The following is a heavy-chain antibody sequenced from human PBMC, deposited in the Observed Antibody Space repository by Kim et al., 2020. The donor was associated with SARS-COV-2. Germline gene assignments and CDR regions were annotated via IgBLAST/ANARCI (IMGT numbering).Heavy chain of an antibody. CDR3: ARGQEDSYGYPIDY. CDR1: GFTFSSYG. J-gene: IGHJ4*02. CDR2: IWYDGSNK. Sequence: GGSLRLSCAASGFTFSSYGMHWVRQAPGKGLEWVAVIWYDGSNKYYADSVKGRFTISRDNSKNTLYLQMNSLRAEDTAVYYCARGQEDSYGYPIDYWGQGTLVTVSS. V-gene: IGHV3-33*08. D-gene: IGHD5-18*01.